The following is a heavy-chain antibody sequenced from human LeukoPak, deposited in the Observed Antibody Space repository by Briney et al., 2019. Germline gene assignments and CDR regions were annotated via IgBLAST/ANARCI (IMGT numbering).Heavy chain of an antibody. Sequence: GRSLRLSCAASGFTFSYYGMHWVRQAPGKGLGWVAVIWYDGSNKYYADSVKGRFTISRDNSKNTLYLQMNSLRAEDTAVYYCARDRSGYRYFDYWGQGTLVTVSS. CDR2: IWYDGSNK. V-gene: IGHV3-33*01. D-gene: IGHD3-3*01. J-gene: IGHJ4*02. CDR1: GFTFSYYG. CDR3: ARDRSGYRYFDY.